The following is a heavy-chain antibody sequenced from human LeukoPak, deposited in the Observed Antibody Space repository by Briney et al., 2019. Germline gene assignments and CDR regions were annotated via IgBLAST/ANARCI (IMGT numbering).Heavy chain of an antibody. CDR2: ISGSGGST. CDR1: GFTFSSYA. V-gene: IGHV3-23*01. J-gene: IGHJ1*01. D-gene: IGHD4-17*01. CDR3: AKDYTVTTFEYFQH. Sequence: TGGSLRLSCAASGFTFSSYAMSWVRQAPGKGLEWVSAISGSGGSTYYADSVKGRFTISRDNSKNTLYLQMNSLRAEDTAVYYCAKDYTVTTFEYFQHWGQGTLVTVSS.